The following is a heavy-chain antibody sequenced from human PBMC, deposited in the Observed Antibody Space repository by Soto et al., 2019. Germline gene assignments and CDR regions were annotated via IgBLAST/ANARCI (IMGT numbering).Heavy chain of an antibody. CDR2: INPSGGST. Sequence: GASVKVSCKASGYTFTSYYMHWVRQAPGQGLEWMGIINPSGGSTSYAQKFQGRVTITTDTSTSTAYMELSSLRSEDTAVYYCARAATYYYDSSGYHLDYWGQGTLVTVSS. CDR3: ARAATYYYDSSGYHLDY. V-gene: IGHV1-46*01. D-gene: IGHD3-22*01. J-gene: IGHJ4*02. CDR1: GYTFTSYY.